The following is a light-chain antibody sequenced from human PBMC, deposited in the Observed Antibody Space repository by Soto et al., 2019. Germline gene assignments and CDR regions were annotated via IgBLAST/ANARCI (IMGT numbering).Light chain of an antibody. Sequence: DIQMTQSPSSLSVSVGDRVTITCQASQDIGKNLNWYQQKPGKAPKLLIYAASTLQSGVPSRFSGSGSGTDFTLTISCLQSEDFATYYCQQYYSYPRAFGQGTKVEIK. CDR3: QQYYSYPRA. CDR2: AAS. CDR1: QDIGKN. J-gene: IGKJ1*01. V-gene: IGKV1-16*01.